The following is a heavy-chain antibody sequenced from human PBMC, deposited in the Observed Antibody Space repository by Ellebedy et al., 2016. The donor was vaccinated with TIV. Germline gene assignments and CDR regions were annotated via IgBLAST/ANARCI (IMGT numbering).Heavy chain of an antibody. CDR2: ISAYSGRA. CDR3: ARANCGGDCHPRASNGMDV. J-gene: IGHJ6*02. CDR1: GYLFTSYG. Sequence: AASVKVSCKASGYLFTSYGITWVRQAPGQGLEWMGWISAYSGRATHSPHFQGRVTMTTDTSTSTAYMELRSLRSADTAVYYCARANCGGDCHPRASNGMDVWGQGTTVTVSS. V-gene: IGHV1-18*04. D-gene: IGHD2-21*02.